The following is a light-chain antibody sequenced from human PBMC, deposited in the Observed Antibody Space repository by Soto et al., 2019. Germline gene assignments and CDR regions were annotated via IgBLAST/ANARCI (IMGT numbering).Light chain of an antibody. V-gene: IGLV1-40*01. Sequence: QSVLTQPPSVSGAPGQRVTISCTGSSSNFGAGYDVHWYQQLPGTAPKLLIYGNSNRPSGVPDRFSGSKSGTSASLAITGLQAEDEADYYCQSYDSSLSGWVFGTGTKVTV. CDR3: QSYDSSLSGWV. J-gene: IGLJ1*01. CDR1: SSNFGAGYD. CDR2: GNS.